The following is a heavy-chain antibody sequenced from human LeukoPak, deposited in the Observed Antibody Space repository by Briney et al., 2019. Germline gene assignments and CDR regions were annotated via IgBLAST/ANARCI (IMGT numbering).Heavy chain of an antibody. CDR3: ARALAAAAHTSFDY. J-gene: IGHJ4*02. CDR1: GFTVSNEF. V-gene: IGHV3-66*01. D-gene: IGHD6-25*01. CDR2: IYSGGNT. Sequence: GGSLRLSCAASGFTVSNEFMSWVRQAPGKGPEWVSIIYSGGNTYYADSVKDRFTISRDNSKNTVYLQMHSLRAEDTAVYYCARALAAAAHTSFDYWGQGTLVTVSS.